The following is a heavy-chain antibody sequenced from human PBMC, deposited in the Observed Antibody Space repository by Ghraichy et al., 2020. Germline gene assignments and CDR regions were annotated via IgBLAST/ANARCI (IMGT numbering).Heavy chain of an antibody. Sequence: ASVKVSCKASGYTFTSYGISWVRQAPGQGLEWMRWISAYNGNTNYAQKLQGRVTMTTDTSTSTAYMELRSLRSDDTAVYYCARNYYDSSGYFSFDYWGQGTLVTVSS. D-gene: IGHD3-22*01. CDR2: ISAYNGNT. CDR1: GYTFTSYG. CDR3: ARNYYDSSGYFSFDY. J-gene: IGHJ4*02. V-gene: IGHV1-18*01.